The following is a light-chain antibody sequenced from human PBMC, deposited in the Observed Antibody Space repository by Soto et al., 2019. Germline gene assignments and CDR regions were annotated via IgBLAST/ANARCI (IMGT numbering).Light chain of an antibody. V-gene: IGKV3-20*01. J-gene: IGKJ4*01. Sequence: EIVLTQSPGTLSLSPGERATLSCRASQSVSTTYLGWYQQKPGQAPRLLIYGASSRATGIPDRFSGSGSGTEFTLTISRLGPEDFAVYYCHQYGSSPFTFGGGTKVDIK. CDR1: QSVSTTY. CDR2: GAS. CDR3: HQYGSSPFT.